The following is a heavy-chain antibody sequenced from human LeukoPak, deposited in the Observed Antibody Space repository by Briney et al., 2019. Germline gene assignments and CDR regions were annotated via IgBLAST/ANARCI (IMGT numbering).Heavy chain of an antibody. CDR3: ARTILVRGENYYYMDV. Sequence: GGSLRLSCAASGFTFDDYGMSWVRQAPGKGLEWVSGINWNGGSTGYADSVKGRFNISRDNAKNSLYLQMNSLRAEDTALYYCARTILVRGENYYYMDVWGKGTTVTVSS. D-gene: IGHD3-10*01. CDR1: GFTFDDYG. CDR2: INWNGGST. J-gene: IGHJ6*03. V-gene: IGHV3-20*04.